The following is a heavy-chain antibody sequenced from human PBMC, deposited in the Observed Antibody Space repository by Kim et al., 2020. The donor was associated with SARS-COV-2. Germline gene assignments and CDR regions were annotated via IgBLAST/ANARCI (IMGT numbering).Heavy chain of an antibody. V-gene: IGHV1-18*04. Sequence: ASVKVSCKASGYTFTSYGISWVRQAPGQGLEWMGWISAYNGNTNYAQKLQGRVTMTTDTSTSTAYMELRSLRSDDTAVYYCAREFLHIVVVTPSGMDVWGQGTTVTVSS. CDR1: GYTFTSYG. CDR3: AREFLHIVVVTPSGMDV. D-gene: IGHD2-21*02. CDR2: ISAYNGNT. J-gene: IGHJ6*02.